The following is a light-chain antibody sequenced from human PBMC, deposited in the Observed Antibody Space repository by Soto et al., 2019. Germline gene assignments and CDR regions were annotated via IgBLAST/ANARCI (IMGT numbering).Light chain of an antibody. V-gene: IGKV1-27*01. CDR2: AAS. CDR1: QVISNY. J-gene: IGKJ5*01. CDR3: QKYNILPIP. Sequence: DIQVSLSPSAVSASVGDRVTITCRASQVISNYLAWYQQKPGKVPKLLIYAASTLQSGVPSRFSGSGSGTDFTLTISSLQPEDVATYYCQKYNILPIPFGQ.